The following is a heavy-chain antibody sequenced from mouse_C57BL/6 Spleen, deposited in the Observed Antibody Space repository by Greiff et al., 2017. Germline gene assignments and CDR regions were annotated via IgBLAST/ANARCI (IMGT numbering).Heavy chain of an antibody. CDR2: IYPGNSDT. CDR3: TRDPPTVEPLDY. Sequence: VQLQQSGTVLARPGASVKMSCKTSGYTFTSYWMHWVKQRPGQGLEWIGAIYPGNSDTSYNQKFKSKAKLTAVTSASTAYMAISSLTNEDSAVYYCTRDPPTVEPLDYWGQGTTLTVSS. J-gene: IGHJ2*01. D-gene: IGHD1-1*01. V-gene: IGHV1-5*01. CDR1: GYTFTSYW.